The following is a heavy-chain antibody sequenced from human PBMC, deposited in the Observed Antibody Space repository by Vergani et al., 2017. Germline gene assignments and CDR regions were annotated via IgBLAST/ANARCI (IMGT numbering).Heavy chain of an antibody. CDR3: ASVVSYYYYMDV. D-gene: IGHD4-23*01. CDR2: SIPIFGTA. V-gene: IGHV1-69*18. CDR1: GGTFSSYA. Sequence: QVQLVQSGAEVKKPGSSVQVSCKASGGTFSSYAISGVRQAPGQGLEWMGRSIPIFGTANYAQTFPGRVTITADESTTTAYMELSSLRSEDTAVYYCASVVSYYYYMDVWGKGTTVTVSS. J-gene: IGHJ6*03.